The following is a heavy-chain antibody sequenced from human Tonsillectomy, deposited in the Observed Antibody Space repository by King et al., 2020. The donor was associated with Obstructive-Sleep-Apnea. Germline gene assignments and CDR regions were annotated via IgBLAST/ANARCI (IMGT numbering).Heavy chain of an antibody. CDR1: GFTFSSYS. CDR2: ISSSSSYI. J-gene: IGHJ5*02. D-gene: IGHD4-17*01. V-gene: IGHV3-21*01. Sequence: VQLVESGGGLVKPGGSLRLSCAASGFTFSSYSMNWVRQAPGKGLEWVSSISSSSSYIYYADSVKGRFTISRDNAKNALYLQMNRLRAEDTAVYYCARVELTNTVTTGWFDPWGQGTLVTVSS. CDR3: ARVELTNTVTTGWFDP.